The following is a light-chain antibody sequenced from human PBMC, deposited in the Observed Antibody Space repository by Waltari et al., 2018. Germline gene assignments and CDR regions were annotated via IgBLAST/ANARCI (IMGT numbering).Light chain of an antibody. CDR1: ETILFNSNNKNY. CDR3: QQYYTVSRT. Sequence: DIVMTQSPDSLAVPLGERATINCKSSETILFNSNNKNYLAWYQQKAGQPPKLLVYWASTREAGMPDRFRGSGSGTDFTLTISSLQAEDVAVYYCQQYYTVSRTFGQGTRVEIK. V-gene: IGKV4-1*01. CDR2: WAS. J-gene: IGKJ1*01.